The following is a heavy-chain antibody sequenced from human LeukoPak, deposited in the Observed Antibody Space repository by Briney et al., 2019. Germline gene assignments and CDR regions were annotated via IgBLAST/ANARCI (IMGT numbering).Heavy chain of an antibody. CDR3: ARDLSSGWYYFDY. CDR2: IIPLFGTP. J-gene: IGHJ4*02. V-gene: IGHV1-69*13. Sequence: GASVKVSCKASGGTFSSYAITWVRQAPGQGLEWMGGIIPLFGTPSYAQKFQGRVTITADESTSTAYMELSSLRSEDTAVYYCARDLSSGWYYFDYWGQGTLVTVSS. D-gene: IGHD6-19*01. CDR1: GGTFSSYA.